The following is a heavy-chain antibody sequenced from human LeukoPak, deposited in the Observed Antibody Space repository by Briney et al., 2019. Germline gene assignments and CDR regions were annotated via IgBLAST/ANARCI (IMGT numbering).Heavy chain of an antibody. CDR2: IYYSGST. V-gene: IGHV4-39*07. D-gene: IGHD3-22*01. CDR3: ARVHSNYYDSSGYYSGYFQH. J-gene: IGHJ1*01. Sequence: SETLSLTCTVSGGSISSSSYYWGWIRQPPGKGLEWIGSIYYSGSTYYNPSLKSRVTISVDTSKNQFSLKLSSVTAADTAVYYCARVHSNYYDSSGYYSGYFQHWGQGTLVTVSS. CDR1: GGSISSSSYY.